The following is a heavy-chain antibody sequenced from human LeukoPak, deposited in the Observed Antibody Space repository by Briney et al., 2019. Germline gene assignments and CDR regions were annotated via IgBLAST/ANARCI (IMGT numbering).Heavy chain of an antibody. Sequence: GGSLRLSCAASGFTFSSYFWMHWVRQAPGKGLVWVSRIKSDGSSSTYADSAKGRFTISRDNAKNSLYLQMNTLRAEDTAVYYCVRDLDLGGYSSFEYWGQGTLVTVSS. CDR3: VRDLDLGGYSSFEY. D-gene: IGHD4-23*01. CDR2: IKSDGSSS. CDR1: GFTFSSYFW. J-gene: IGHJ4*02. V-gene: IGHV3-74*01.